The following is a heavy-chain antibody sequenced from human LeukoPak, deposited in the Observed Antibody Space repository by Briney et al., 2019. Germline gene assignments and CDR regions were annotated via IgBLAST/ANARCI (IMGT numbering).Heavy chain of an antibody. J-gene: IGHJ4*02. V-gene: IGHV1-69*05. D-gene: IGHD3-9*01. CDR2: IIPIFGTA. CDR1: GGTFSIYA. CDR3: ARELGHYDILTGYYRGYFDY. Sequence: ASVKVSCKASGGTFSIYAISWVRQAPGQGLEWMGGIIPIFGTANYAQKFQGRVTITTDESTSTAYMELSSLRSEDTAVYYCARELGHYDILTGYYRGYFDYWGQGTLVTVSS.